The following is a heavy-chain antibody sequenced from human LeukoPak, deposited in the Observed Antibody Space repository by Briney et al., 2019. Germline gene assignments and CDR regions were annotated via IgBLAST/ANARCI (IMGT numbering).Heavy chain of an antibody. CDR3: ATRENHILTGYYKGDY. CDR2: ISHSGST. Sequence: SETLSLTCAVYGGSFSGYYWSWIRQPPGKGLEWIGEISHSGSTKYKPSLKSRVTISVDTSKNQFSLKLSSVTAADTAVYYCATRENHILTGYYKGDYWGQGTLVTASS. V-gene: IGHV4-34*01. D-gene: IGHD3-9*01. J-gene: IGHJ4*02. CDR1: GGSFSGYY.